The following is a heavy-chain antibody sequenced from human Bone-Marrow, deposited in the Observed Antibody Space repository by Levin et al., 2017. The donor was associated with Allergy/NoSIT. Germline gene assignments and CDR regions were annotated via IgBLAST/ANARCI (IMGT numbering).Heavy chain of an antibody. CDR2: ISSSSSYI. J-gene: IGHJ4*02. V-gene: IGHV3-21*01. CDR1: GFTFSSYS. CDR3: ASSDCSSTSCYPF. D-gene: IGHD2-2*01. Sequence: GGSLRLSCAASGFTFSSYSMNWVRQAPGKGLEWVSSISSSSSYIYYADSVKGRFTISRDNAKNSLYLQMNSLRAEDTAVYYCASSDCSSTSCYPFWGQGTLVTVSS.